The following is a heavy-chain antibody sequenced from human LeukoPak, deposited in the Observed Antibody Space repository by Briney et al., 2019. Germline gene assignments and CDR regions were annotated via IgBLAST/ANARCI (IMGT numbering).Heavy chain of an antibody. Sequence: GGSLRLSCAASGFTFSSYSMNWVRQAPGKGLEWVSYISSSSSTIYYADSVKGRFTIFRDNAKNSLYLQMNSLRAEDTAVYYCARDWYGSAMVQDYFDYWGQGTLVTVSS. CDR3: ARDWYGSAMVQDYFDY. CDR2: ISSSSSTI. V-gene: IGHV3-48*04. D-gene: IGHD5-18*01. CDR1: GFTFSSYS. J-gene: IGHJ4*02.